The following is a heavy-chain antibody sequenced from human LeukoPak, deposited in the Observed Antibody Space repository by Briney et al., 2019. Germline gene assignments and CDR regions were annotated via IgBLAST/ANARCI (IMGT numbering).Heavy chain of an antibody. CDR2: IKEDGSEK. D-gene: IGHD3-16*01. J-gene: IGHJ6*03. Sequence: PGGSLRLSCAASEFTFSRYWMSWVRQAPGKGLEWVANIKEDGSEKHYVDSVKGRFTISRDNAKNSLYLQMNSLRTEDMALYYCAKGGGGRLIYYYYMDVWGKGTTVTVSS. V-gene: IGHV3-7*03. CDR3: AKGGGGRLIYYYYMDV. CDR1: EFTFSRYW.